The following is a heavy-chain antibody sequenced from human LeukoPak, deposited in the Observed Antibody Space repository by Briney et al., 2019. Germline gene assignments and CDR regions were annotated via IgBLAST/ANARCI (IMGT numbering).Heavy chain of an antibody. CDR2: ISAYNGNT. J-gene: IGHJ6*02. CDR1: GYTFTSYG. D-gene: IGHD6-6*01. Sequence: GASVKASCKASGYTFTSYGISWVRQAPGQGLAWMGWISAYNGNTNYAQKLQGRVTMTTDTSTSTAYMELRSLRSDDTAVYYCAREYSSSSTYYYYGMDVWGQGTTVTVSS. CDR3: AREYSSSSTYYYYGMDV. V-gene: IGHV1-18*01.